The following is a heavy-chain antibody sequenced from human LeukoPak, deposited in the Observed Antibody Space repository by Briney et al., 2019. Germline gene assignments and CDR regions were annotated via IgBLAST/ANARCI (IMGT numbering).Heavy chain of an antibody. Sequence: SETLSLTCAVSGGSFSGYYWSWIRQPPGKGLEWIGEINHSGSTKYNPSLKSRVTISGDTSKNQFSLKLRSVTAADTAVFYCARHLIAAAAGTLGNYFNYWGQGTLVTVSS. D-gene: IGHD1-1*01. CDR3: ARHLIAAAAGTLGNYFNY. CDR1: GGSFSGYY. V-gene: IGHV4-34*01. J-gene: IGHJ4*02. CDR2: INHSGST.